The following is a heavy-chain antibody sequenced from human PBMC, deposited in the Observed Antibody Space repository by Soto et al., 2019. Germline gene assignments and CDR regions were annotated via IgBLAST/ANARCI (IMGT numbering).Heavy chain of an antibody. J-gene: IGHJ4*02. CDR3: ATSIAARSNLIYFDY. V-gene: IGHV4-30-2*01. CDR2: IYHSGST. CDR1: GGSISSGGYS. Sequence: PSETLSLTCAVSGGSISSGGYSWSWIRQPPGKGLEWIGYIYHSGSTYYNPSLKSRVTISVDRSKNQFSLKLSSVTAADTAVYYCATSIAARSNLIYFDYWGQGTLVTVSS. D-gene: IGHD6-6*01.